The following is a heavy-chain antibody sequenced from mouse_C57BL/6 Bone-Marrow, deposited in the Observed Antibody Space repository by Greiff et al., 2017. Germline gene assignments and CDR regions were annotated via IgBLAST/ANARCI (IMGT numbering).Heavy chain of an antibody. CDR1: GFTFSSYG. CDR3: ARGLLRYAMDY. CDR2: ISSGGSYT. J-gene: IGHJ4*01. D-gene: IGHD2-3*01. Sequence: EVKLVESGGDLVKPGGSLKLSCAASGFTFSSYGMSWVRQTPDKRLEWVATISSGGSYTYYPDSVKGRFTISRDNAKNTLYLQMSSLKSEDTAMYYCARGLLRYAMDYWGQGTSVTVSS. V-gene: IGHV5-6*02.